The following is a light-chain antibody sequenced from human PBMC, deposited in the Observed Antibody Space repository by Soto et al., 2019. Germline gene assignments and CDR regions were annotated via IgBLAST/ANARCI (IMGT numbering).Light chain of an antibody. CDR1: QSVSSN. V-gene: IGKV3-20*01. J-gene: IGKJ5*01. CDR2: GVS. CDR3: QQYGSSIT. Sequence: DIVLTQSPGTLSLSPGERATLSCRASQSVSSNLAWYQQKPGQAPSLVIYGVSNRATGIPARVSGRGSGTDFALTIRRLEPEDFAVYYCQQYGSSITFGQGTRVEIK.